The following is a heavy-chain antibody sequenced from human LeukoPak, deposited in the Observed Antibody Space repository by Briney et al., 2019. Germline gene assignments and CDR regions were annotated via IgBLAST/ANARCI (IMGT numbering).Heavy chain of an antibody. D-gene: IGHD1-26*01. Sequence: ASVKVSCKASGYTFTSYGISWVRQAPGQGLEWMGWMNPYSGGTHYAQKLQGRVTMTTDTSTSTAYMEVRSLRSDDTAVYYCAREVGRGFDYWGQGTLVTVSS. CDR2: MNPYSGGT. CDR1: GYTFTSYG. J-gene: IGHJ4*02. V-gene: IGHV1-18*01. CDR3: AREVGRGFDY.